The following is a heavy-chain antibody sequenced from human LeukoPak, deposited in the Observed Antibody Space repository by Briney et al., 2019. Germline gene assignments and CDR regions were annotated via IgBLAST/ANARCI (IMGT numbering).Heavy chain of an antibody. CDR2: ISYDGSNK. D-gene: IGHD3-10*01. CDR3: ARWFGDRRLDY. Sequence: GRSLRLSCAASGFTFSSYAMHWVRQAPGKGLEWVAVISYDGSNKYYADSVKGRFTISRDNSKSTLYLQMNSLRAEDTAVYYCARWFGDRRLDYWGQGTLVTVSS. CDR1: GFTFSSYA. J-gene: IGHJ4*02. V-gene: IGHV3-30*04.